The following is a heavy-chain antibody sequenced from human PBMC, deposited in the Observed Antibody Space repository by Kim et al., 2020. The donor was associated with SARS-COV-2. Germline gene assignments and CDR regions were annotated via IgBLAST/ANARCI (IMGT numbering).Heavy chain of an antibody. J-gene: IGHJ4*01. V-gene: IGHV3-30*18. D-gene: IGHD2-2*01. Sequence: GGSLRLSCAASGFTFSSYGMHWVRQAPGKGLEWVAVISYDGSNKYYADSVKGRFTISRDNSKNTLYLQMNSLRAEDTAVYYCAKDRTIVVVPAATFDYWG. CDR2: ISYDGSNK. CDR1: GFTFSSYG. CDR3: AKDRTIVVVPAATFDY.